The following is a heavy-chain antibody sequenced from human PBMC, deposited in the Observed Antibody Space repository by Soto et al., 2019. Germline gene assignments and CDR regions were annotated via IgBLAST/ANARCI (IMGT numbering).Heavy chain of an antibody. Sequence: QVQLVQSGAEVREPGASVKVSCKASGYSFTSLDINWVRQTAGQGLEWMGWMQPSTGRTGYAQKFQGRVTMTRDTSINTAYMELTTLTSDDTDFYYCARVVSAGVDYWGQGTLVTVSS. J-gene: IGHJ4*02. CDR3: ARVVSAGVDY. V-gene: IGHV1-8*01. CDR1: GYSFTSLD. D-gene: IGHD1-26*01. CDR2: MQPSTGRT.